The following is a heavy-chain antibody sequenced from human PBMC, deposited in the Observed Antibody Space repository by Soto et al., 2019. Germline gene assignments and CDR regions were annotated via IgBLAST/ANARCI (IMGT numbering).Heavy chain of an antibody. D-gene: IGHD3-22*01. CDR3: ARAQGTMIVVVPRKYGMDV. CDR1: GYTFTSYA. CDR2: INAGNGNT. Sequence: ASVKVSCKASGYTFTSYAMHWVRQAPGQRLEWMGWINAGNGNTKYSQKFQGRVTITRDTSASTAYTELSSLRSEDTAVYYCARAQGTMIVVVPRKYGMDVWGQGTTVTVSS. V-gene: IGHV1-3*01. J-gene: IGHJ6*02.